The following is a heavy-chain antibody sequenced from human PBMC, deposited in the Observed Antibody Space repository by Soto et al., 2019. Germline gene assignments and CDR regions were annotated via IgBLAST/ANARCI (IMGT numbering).Heavy chain of an antibody. Sequence: QVQHVQSGAEVKRPAASVKGSCKASGYTFTNYAIHWLRQAPGQRLEWMGWIDAGNGNTKYSQKFQDRVTITRDTSATTAYMELTSLSSEDTALYYCARDLLGTGYFDCWGQGTLVTVSS. CDR3: ARDLLGTGYFDC. CDR2: IDAGNGNT. CDR1: GYTFTNYA. J-gene: IGHJ4*02. D-gene: IGHD1-1*01. V-gene: IGHV1-3*01.